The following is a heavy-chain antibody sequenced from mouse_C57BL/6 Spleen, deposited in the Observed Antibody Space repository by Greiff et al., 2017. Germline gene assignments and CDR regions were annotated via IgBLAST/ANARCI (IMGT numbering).Heavy chain of an antibody. CDR1: GYSFTGYY. CDR3: ARGTTGVDYYFDY. D-gene: IGHD1-1*01. CDR2: INPSTGGT. J-gene: IGHJ2*01. Sequence: VQLQQSGPELVKPGASVKISCKASGYSFTGYYMHWVKQSPEKSLEWIGEINPSTGGTTYNQKFKAKATLTVDKSSSTAYMQLKSLTSEDSAVYYCARGTTGVDYYFDYWGQGTTLTVSS. V-gene: IGHV1-42*01.